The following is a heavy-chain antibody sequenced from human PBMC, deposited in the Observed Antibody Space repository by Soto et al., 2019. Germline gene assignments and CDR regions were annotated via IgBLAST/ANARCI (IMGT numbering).Heavy chain of an antibody. J-gene: IGHJ6*02. CDR2: LYYSGST. CDR3: VRASSEFSSSGGLVV. Sequence: SETLSLTCTVSGGSVNTDNYYWTWIRQPPGKRLEWIGSLYYSGSTNYNPSLKSRVPLSVDTSKNQFSLKLSSVTAADTAVYFCVRASSEFSSSGGLVVWGQVATITV. CDR1: GGSVNTDNYY. D-gene: IGHD1-26*01. V-gene: IGHV4-61*01.